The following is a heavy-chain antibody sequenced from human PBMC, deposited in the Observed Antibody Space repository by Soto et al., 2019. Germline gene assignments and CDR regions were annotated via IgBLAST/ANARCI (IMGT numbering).Heavy chain of an antibody. V-gene: IGHV3-21*01. D-gene: IGHD2-21*01. Sequence: GGSLRLSCVASGFTFSDYNMNWLRQTPGKGLEWVSSIASRSNYIYYADSLKGRFTVSRDNARNSLYLQVDNLRAEDTAVYYCARNRRIAVELDVWGQGTTVTVSS. J-gene: IGHJ6*02. CDR3: ARNRRIAVELDV. CDR2: IASRSNYI. CDR1: GFTFSDYN.